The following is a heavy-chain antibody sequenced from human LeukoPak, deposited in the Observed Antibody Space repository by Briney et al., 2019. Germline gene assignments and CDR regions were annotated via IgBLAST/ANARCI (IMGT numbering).Heavy chain of an antibody. Sequence: PSETLSLTCAVYGGSFSGYYWSWIRQPPGKGLEWIGEINHSGSTYYNPSLKSRVTISVDTSKNQFSLKLSSVTAADTAVYYCARRGSSWSKQWVYWGQGTLVTVSS. CDR1: GGSFSGYY. V-gene: IGHV4-34*01. J-gene: IGHJ4*02. CDR2: INHSGST. D-gene: IGHD6-13*01. CDR3: ARRGSSWSKQWVY.